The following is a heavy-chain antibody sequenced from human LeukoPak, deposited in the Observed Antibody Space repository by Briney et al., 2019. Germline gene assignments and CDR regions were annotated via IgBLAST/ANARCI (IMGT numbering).Heavy chain of an antibody. V-gene: IGHV4-4*07. CDR2: IYASGST. D-gene: IGHD5-12*01. Sequence: SETLSLTCTVSGGSISSYYWSWIRRPPGKGLEWIGRIYASGSTRYNPSLKSRVTMSVDTSKNQFSLKLSSVTAADTAVYFCARGMAAAYDYNWFDPWGQGTLVTVSS. CDR1: GGSISSYY. J-gene: IGHJ5*02. CDR3: ARGMAAAYDYNWFDP.